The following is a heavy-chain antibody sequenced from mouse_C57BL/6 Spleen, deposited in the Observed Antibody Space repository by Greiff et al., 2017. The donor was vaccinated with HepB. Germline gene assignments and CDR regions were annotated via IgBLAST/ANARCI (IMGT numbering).Heavy chain of an antibody. D-gene: IGHD2-1*01. CDR2: INPSTGGT. CDR1: GYSFTGYY. Sequence: QLQQSGPELVKPGASVKISCKASGYSFTGYYMNWVKQSPEKSLEWIGEINPSTGGTTYNQKFKAKATLTVDKSSSTAYMQLKSLTSEDSAVYYCARYIYYGNPHWYFDVWGTGTTVTVSS. J-gene: IGHJ1*03. V-gene: IGHV1-42*01. CDR3: ARYIYYGNPHWYFDV.